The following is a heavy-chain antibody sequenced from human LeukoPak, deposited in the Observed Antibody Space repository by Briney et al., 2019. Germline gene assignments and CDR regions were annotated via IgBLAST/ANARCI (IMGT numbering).Heavy chain of an antibody. Sequence: ASVKVSCKASGYTFTSYYMHWVRQAPGQGLEWMGWINPNSGGTNYAQKFQGRVTMTRDTSISTAYMELSRLRSDDTAVYYCARDLPYCSSTSCYSAFDIWGQGTMVTVSS. CDR3: ARDLPYCSSTSCYSAFDI. V-gene: IGHV1-2*02. CDR1: GYTFTSYY. CDR2: INPNSGGT. J-gene: IGHJ3*02. D-gene: IGHD2-2*02.